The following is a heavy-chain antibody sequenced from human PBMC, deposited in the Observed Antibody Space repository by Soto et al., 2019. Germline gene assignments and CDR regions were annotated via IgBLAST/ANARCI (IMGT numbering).Heavy chain of an antibody. Sequence: SETLSLTCTVSCGSLSSYFYMWVQQPPGKGLEWIGSVYYTGTTADNPSLKSRVTISVDTSKTQFSLNLRSVTAADTAVYYCARDLAAVPSAFNYCGRGNLVTVSS. V-gene: IGHV4-59*01. J-gene: IGHJ4*02. CDR2: VYYTGTT. CDR3: ARDLAAVPSAFNY. D-gene: IGHD6-13*01. CDR1: CGSLSSYF.